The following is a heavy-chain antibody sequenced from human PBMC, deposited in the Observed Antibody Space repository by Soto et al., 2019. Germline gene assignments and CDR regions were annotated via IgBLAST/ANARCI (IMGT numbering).Heavy chain of an antibody. J-gene: IGHJ5*02. D-gene: IGHD2-15*01. CDR2: IYYSGST. Sequence: PSETLSLTXTVSGGSISSYYWSWIRQPPGKGLEWIGYIYYSGSTNYNPSLKSRVTISVDTSKNQFSLKLSSVTAADTAVYYCARYLVVVAATQYNWFDPWGQGTLVTVSS. CDR1: GGSISSYY. CDR3: ARYLVVVAATQYNWFDP. V-gene: IGHV4-59*01.